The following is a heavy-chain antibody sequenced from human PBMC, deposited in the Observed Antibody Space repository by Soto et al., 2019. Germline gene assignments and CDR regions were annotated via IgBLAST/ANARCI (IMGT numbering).Heavy chain of an antibody. Sequence: ASVKVSGKATGYTFSAYTMNWVRQAPGQSLEWMGWINAGSGNTKYSQNFQGRVSITRDTSASTVYMELTGLKSEDTAVYYCARDTEPSGPRANDALDIWGQGAMVTVSS. J-gene: IGHJ3*02. CDR3: ARDTEPSGPRANDALDI. CDR2: INAGSGNT. CDR1: GYTFSAYT. V-gene: IGHV1-3*01. D-gene: IGHD1-26*01.